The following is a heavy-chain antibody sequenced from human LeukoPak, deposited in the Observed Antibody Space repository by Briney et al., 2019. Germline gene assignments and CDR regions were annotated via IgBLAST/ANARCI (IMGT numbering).Heavy chain of an antibody. J-gene: IGHJ4*02. CDR2: INHSGST. D-gene: IGHD3-22*01. CDR1: GGSFSGYY. Sequence: SETLSLTCAVYGGSFSGYYWSWIRQPPGKGLEWIGKINHSGSTNYNPSLKSRVTISVDTSKNQFSLKLSSVTAADTAVYYCARGRSGYYYDSSGYYYYWGQGTLVTVSS. CDR3: ARGRSGYYYDSSGYYYY. V-gene: IGHV4-34*01.